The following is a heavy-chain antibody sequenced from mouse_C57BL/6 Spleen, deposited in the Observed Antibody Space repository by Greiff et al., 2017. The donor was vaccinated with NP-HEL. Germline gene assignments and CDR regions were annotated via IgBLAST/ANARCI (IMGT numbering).Heavy chain of an antibody. CDR2: INPSNGGT. CDR1: GYTFTSYW. V-gene: IGHV1-53*01. Sequence: QVQLQQPGTELVKPGASVKLSCKASGYTFTSYWMHWVKQRPGQGLEWIGNINPSNGGTNYNEKFKSKATLTVDKSSSTDYMQLSSLTSEDSAVYYGGRRHYYGSSSYWYFDVWGTGTTVTVSS. CDR3: GRRHYYGSSSYWYFDV. D-gene: IGHD1-1*01. J-gene: IGHJ1*03.